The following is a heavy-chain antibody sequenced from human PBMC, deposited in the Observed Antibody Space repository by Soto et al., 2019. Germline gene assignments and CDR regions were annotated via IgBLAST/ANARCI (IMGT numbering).Heavy chain of an antibody. D-gene: IGHD3-22*01. CDR3: ARDPGASSGYYYEFDY. CDR1: GYTFTSYG. Sequence: GPSVKVSCKASGYTFTSYGISWVRQAPGQGLEWMGWISAYNGNTNYAQKLQGRVTMTTDTSTSTAYMELRSLRSDDTAVYYCARDPGASSGYYYEFDYWGQGTLVTVSS. V-gene: IGHV1-18*01. CDR2: ISAYNGNT. J-gene: IGHJ4*02.